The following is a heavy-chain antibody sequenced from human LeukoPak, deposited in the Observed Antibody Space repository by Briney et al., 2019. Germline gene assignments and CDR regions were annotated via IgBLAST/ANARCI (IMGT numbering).Heavy chain of an antibody. CDR2: IIPIFGTA. J-gene: IGHJ4*02. CDR3: ARSRAQLWTHTFDY. V-gene: IGHV1-69*13. D-gene: IGHD5-18*01. Sequence: SVTVSCKASGYTFTSYAMNWVRQAPGQGLEWMGGIIPIFGTANYAQKFQGRVTITADESTSTAYMELSSLRSEDTAVYYCARSRAQLWTHTFDYWGQGTLVTVSS. CDR1: GYTFTSYA.